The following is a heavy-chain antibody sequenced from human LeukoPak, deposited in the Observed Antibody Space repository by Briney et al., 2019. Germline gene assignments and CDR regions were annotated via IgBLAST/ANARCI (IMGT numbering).Heavy chain of an antibody. Sequence: SETLSLTCAVYGGSFSDYYWSWIRRFPGKGLEWIGEINHSGSTNYIPSLKSRVTISVDTSKNQFSLKLSSVTAADTAVYYCTSPWFDPWGQGTLVTVSS. V-gene: IGHV4-34*01. CDR1: GGSFSDYY. CDR3: TSPWFDP. J-gene: IGHJ5*02. CDR2: INHSGST.